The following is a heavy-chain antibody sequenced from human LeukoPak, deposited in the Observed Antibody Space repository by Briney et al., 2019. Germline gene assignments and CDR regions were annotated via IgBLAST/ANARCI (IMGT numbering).Heavy chain of an antibody. Sequence: PSETLSLTCAVSGGSISSNSYYWGWIRQPPGKGLEWIGSIYHSGSTYYNPSLKSRVTISVDTSKNQFSLKLSSVTAADTAVYYCARDWREYYYDSSGYFAYWGQGTLVTVSS. CDR2: IYHSGST. J-gene: IGHJ4*02. CDR3: ARDWREYYYDSSGYFAY. V-gene: IGHV4-39*07. CDR1: GGSISSNSYY. D-gene: IGHD3-22*01.